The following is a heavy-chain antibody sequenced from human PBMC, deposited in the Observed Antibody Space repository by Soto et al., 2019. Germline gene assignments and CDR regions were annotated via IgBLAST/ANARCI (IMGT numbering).Heavy chain of an antibody. CDR2: INHSGST. CDR1: GGSFSGYY. CDR3: ARGRYSGGWYRRGAWFDP. V-gene: IGHV4-34*01. Sequence: SETLSLTCAVYGGSFSGYYWSWIRQPPGKGLEWIGEINHSGSTNYNPSLKSRGTISVDTSKNQFSLKLSSVTAADTAVYYCARGRYSGGWYRRGAWFDPWGQGTLVAVSS. D-gene: IGHD6-13*01. J-gene: IGHJ5*02.